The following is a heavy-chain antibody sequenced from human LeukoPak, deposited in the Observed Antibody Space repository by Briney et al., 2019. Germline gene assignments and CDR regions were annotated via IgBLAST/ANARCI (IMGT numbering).Heavy chain of an antibody. D-gene: IGHD2-21*02. CDR1: GGSFSGYY. CDR3: ARVGYCGGDCYPFDY. V-gene: IGHV4-34*01. Sequence: PSETLSLTCAIYGGSFSGYYWSWIRQPPGKGLEWIGEINHRGSTNYNPSLKSRVTISVDTSRNSFSLELSSVTAADTAVYYCARVGYCGGDCYPFDYWGQGTLVTVSS. J-gene: IGHJ4*02. CDR2: INHRGST.